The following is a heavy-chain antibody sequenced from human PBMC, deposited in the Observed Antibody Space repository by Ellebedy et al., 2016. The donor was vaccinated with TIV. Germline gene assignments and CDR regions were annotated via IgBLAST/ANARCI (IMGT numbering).Heavy chain of an antibody. CDR1: GFAFSGYA. CDR3: VREGLFSSDTPANDY. Sequence: GESLKISXAASGFAFSGYAMSWVRQAPGKGLEWVSSISYSSDITHYADSVKGRFTISRDNSKNTLYLQMNSLRAEDTAVYFCVREGLFSSDTPANDYWGQGTLVTVSS. J-gene: IGHJ4*02. D-gene: IGHD2-2*01. V-gene: IGHV3-23*01. CDR2: ISYSSDIT.